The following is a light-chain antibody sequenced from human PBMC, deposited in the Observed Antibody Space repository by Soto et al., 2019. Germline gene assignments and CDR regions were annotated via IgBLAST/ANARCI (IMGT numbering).Light chain of an antibody. CDR2: AGS. Sequence: DMQMTQSPSSLSASVGDRVTITCRASQSISSYLNWYQQKPGKAPKLLIYAGSSLQSGVPSRFSGRGSGADFNLTISSLQPEDFATYYCQQTYSIPVTFGQGTKLEIK. J-gene: IGKJ2*01. CDR1: QSISSY. CDR3: QQTYSIPVT. V-gene: IGKV1-39*01.